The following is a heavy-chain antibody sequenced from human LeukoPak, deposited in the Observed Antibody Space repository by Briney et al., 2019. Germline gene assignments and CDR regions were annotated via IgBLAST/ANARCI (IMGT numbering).Heavy chain of an antibody. CDR1: GFTFSSYG. CDR2: IRYDGSNE. CDR3: AKGGYSYGFTSAKYFDY. J-gene: IGHJ4*02. Sequence: GGSLRLSCAASGFTFSSYGMHWVRQAPGKGLEWVAFIRYDGSNEYYADSVKGRFTISRDNSKDTLNLQMNSLKAEDTAVYYCAKGGYSYGFTSAKYFDYWGQGTLVPVSS. V-gene: IGHV3-30*02. D-gene: IGHD5-18*01.